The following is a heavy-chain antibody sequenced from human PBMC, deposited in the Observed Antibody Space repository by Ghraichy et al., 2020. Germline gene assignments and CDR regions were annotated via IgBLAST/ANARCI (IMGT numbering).Heavy chain of an antibody. CDR3: AKGGSGYAYSG. J-gene: IGHJ4*02. V-gene: IGHV3-23*01. D-gene: IGHD5-12*01. CDR1: GFTFTSYA. Sequence: GSLRHSCAASGFTFTSYAMNWVRQAPGKGLEWVSTISGSGASTYYADSVKGRFTISRDNSKNALYLQMNSLRAEDTAVYHCAKGGSGYAYSGWGQGTLVTVSS. CDR2: ISGSGAST.